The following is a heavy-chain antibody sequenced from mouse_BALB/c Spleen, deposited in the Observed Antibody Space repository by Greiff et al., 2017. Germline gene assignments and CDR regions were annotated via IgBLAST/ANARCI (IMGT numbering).Heavy chain of an antibody. CDR2: ISSGGSYT. J-gene: IGHJ2*01. CDR1: GFTFSSYA. V-gene: IGHV5-9-4*01. Sequence: EVHLVESGGGLVKPGGSLKLSCAASGFTFSSYAMSWVRQSPEKRLEWVAEISSGGSYTYYPDTVTGRFTISRDNAKNTLYLEMSSLRSEDTAMYYCARDQGGSSSFDYWGQGTTLTVSS. CDR3: ARDQGGSSSFDY. D-gene: IGHD1-1*01.